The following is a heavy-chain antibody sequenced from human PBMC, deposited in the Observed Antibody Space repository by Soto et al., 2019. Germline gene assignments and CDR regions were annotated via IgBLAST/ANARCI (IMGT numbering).Heavy chain of an antibody. CDR1: GGSISSYY. CDR2: IYYSGST. V-gene: IGHV4-59*01. CDR3: ARARSSEWLAYFDY. D-gene: IGHD6-19*01. J-gene: IGHJ4*02. Sequence: LSLTCTVSGGSISSYYWSWIRQPPGKGLEWIGYIYYSGSTNYNPSLKSRVTISVDTSKNQFSLKLSSVTAADTAVYYCARARSSEWLAYFDYWGQGTLVTVSS.